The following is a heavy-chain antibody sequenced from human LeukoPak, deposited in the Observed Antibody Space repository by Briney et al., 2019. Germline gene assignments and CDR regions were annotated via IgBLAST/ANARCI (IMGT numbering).Heavy chain of an antibody. D-gene: IGHD2-15*01. CDR1: GGSLTGYY. V-gene: IGHV4-34*01. Sequence: SETLSLTCGVYGGSLTGYYWTWVRHPPGKRPEWIGEVNHSGGTNYNPSLKSRVTISVDTSKNQFSLKLSSVTAADTAVYYCARVGYSNAFDIWGQGTMVTVSS. CDR2: VNHSGGT. CDR3: ARVGYSNAFDI. J-gene: IGHJ3*02.